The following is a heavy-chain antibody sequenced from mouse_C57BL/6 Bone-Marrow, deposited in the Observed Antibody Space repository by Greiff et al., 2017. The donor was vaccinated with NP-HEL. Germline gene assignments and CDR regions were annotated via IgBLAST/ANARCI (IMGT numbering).Heavy chain of an antibody. Sequence: QVQLQQSGAELMKPGASVKLSCKATGYTFTGYWIEWVKQRPGHGLEWIGEIFPGSGSTNYNEKFKGKATFTVDTSSNTAYMQLSSLTTEDSAIYYCARWGKLRRRYFDDWGRGTTVTVTS. J-gene: IGHJ1*03. CDR2: IFPGSGST. CDR3: ARWGKLRRRYFDD. V-gene: IGHV1-9*01. CDR1: GYTFTGYW. D-gene: IGHD2-4*01.